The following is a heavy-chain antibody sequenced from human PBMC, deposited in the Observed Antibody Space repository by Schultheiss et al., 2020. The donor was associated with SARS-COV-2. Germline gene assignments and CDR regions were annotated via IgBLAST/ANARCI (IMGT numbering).Heavy chain of an antibody. V-gene: IGHV4-59*01. D-gene: IGHD1-26*01. CDR3: ARALYSGSYKGDFDY. CDR1: GGSISSYY. CDR2: IYYSGST. Sequence: SETLSLTCTVSGGSISSYYWGWIRQPPGKGLEWIGYIYYSGSTNYNPSLKSRVTISVDTSKNQFSLKLSSVTAADTAVYYCARALYSGSYKGDFDYWGQGTLVTVSS. J-gene: IGHJ4*02.